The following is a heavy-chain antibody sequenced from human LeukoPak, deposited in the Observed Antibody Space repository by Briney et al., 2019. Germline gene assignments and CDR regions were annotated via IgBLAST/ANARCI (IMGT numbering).Heavy chain of an antibody. V-gene: IGHV1-18*01. CDR1: GYTFTSYG. D-gene: IGHD3-10*01. CDR3: ARDGYYYGSGSCYSDY. Sequence: ASVKVSCKASGYTFTSYGISWVRQAPGQGLEWMGWISAYNGNTNYAQKLQGRVTMTTDTSTSTAYMELRSLRSDDTAVYYCARDGYYYGSGSCYSDYWGQGTLVTVSS. CDR2: ISAYNGNT. J-gene: IGHJ4*02.